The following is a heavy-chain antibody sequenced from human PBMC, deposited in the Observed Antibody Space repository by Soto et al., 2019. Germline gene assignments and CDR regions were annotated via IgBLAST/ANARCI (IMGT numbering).Heavy chain of an antibody. CDR2: ISYDGSNK. J-gene: IGHJ6*02. D-gene: IGHD1-1*01. Sequence: GGSLRLSCAASGFTFSSYGMHWVRHAPGKGLEWVAVISYDGSNKYYADSVKGRFTISRDNSKNTLYLQMNSLRAEDTAVYYCAKDMRRNLYYGMDVWGQGTTVTVSS. CDR1: GFTFSSYG. V-gene: IGHV3-30*18. CDR3: AKDMRRNLYYGMDV.